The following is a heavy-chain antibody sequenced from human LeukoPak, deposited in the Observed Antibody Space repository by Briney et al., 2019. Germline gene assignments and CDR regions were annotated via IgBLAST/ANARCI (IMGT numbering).Heavy chain of an antibody. CDR3: ASDDSSSAFDI. Sequence: PSETLSLNCAVYGGSFSGYYWSWIRRPPGKGLEWIGEINHSGSTNYNPSLKSRVTISVDTSKNQFSLKLSSVTAADTAVYYCASDDSSSAFDIWGQGTMVTVSS. D-gene: IGHD6-13*01. V-gene: IGHV4-34*01. CDR2: INHSGST. CDR1: GGSFSGYY. J-gene: IGHJ3*02.